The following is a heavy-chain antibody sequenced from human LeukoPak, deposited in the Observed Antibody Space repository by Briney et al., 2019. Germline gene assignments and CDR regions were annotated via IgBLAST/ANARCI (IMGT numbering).Heavy chain of an antibody. CDR2: IRYDGSNK. CDR3: AKDRGYRDYYYYYMDV. J-gene: IGHJ6*03. V-gene: IGHV3-30*02. D-gene: IGHD5-18*01. Sequence: GGSLRLSCAASGFTFSSYGMHWVRQAPGKGLEWVAFIRYDGSNKYYADSVKGRFTISRDNSKNTLYLQMNSLRAEDTAVYHCAKDRGYRDYYYYYMDVWGKGTTVTISS. CDR1: GFTFSSYG.